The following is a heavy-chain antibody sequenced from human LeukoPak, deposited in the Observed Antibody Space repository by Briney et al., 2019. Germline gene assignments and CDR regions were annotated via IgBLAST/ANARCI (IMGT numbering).Heavy chain of an antibody. D-gene: IGHD5-18*01. CDR2: INQSGST. CDR1: GGSFSGYY. J-gene: IGHJ6*03. Sequence: SETLSLTCAVYGGSFSGYYWSWIRQPPGKGLEWIGEINQSGSTNCNPSLKSRVTISVDTSKNQFSLKLSSVTAADTAVYYCARGNRIQLWSMDVWGKGTSVTVSS. CDR3: ARGNRIQLWSMDV. V-gene: IGHV4-34*01.